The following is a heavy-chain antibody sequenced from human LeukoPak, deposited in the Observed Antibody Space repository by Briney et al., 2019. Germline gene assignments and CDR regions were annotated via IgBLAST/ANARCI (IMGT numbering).Heavy chain of an antibody. CDR1: GGSISSSSYY. CDR3: ARHVDTAMVLDY. V-gene: IGHV4-39*01. J-gene: IGHJ4*02. CDR2: IYYSGST. Sequence: SETLSLTCTVSGGSISSSSYYWGWIRQPPGKGLEWIGSIYYSGSTYYNPSLKSRVTMSVDTSKNQFSLKLSSVTAADTAVYYCARHVDTAMVLDYWGQGTLVTVSS. D-gene: IGHD5-18*01.